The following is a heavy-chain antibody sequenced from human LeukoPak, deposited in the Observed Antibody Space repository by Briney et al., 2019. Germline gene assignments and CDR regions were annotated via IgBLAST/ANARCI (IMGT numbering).Heavy chain of an antibody. D-gene: IGHD6-19*01. V-gene: IGHV3-72*01. Sequence: GGSLRLSCAASGFTFSDHYMDWVRQAPGKGLEWVGRTRNKANSYTTEYAASVKGRFTISRDDSKNSLYLQMNSLKTEDTAVYYCAISSAMAPGAFDIWGQGTMVTVSS. CDR2: TRNKANSYTT. J-gene: IGHJ3*02. CDR3: AISSAMAPGAFDI. CDR1: GFTFSDHY.